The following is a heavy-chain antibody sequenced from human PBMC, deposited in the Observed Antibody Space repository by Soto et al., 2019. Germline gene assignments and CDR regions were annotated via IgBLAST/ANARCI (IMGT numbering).Heavy chain of an antibody. D-gene: IGHD1-1*01. V-gene: IGHV4-59*01. CDR3: ARTLKPTRNTDTNWFDP. Sequence: SETLSLTCTVSGGSINSYSRSWIRQPPGKGLEWIGYIYYTGSTDYSPSLKSRVAISVDTSKNQFSLNLSSVTAADTAVYYCARTLKPTRNTDTNWFDPWGQGTLVTVSS. J-gene: IGHJ5*02. CDR2: IYYTGST. CDR1: GGSINSYS.